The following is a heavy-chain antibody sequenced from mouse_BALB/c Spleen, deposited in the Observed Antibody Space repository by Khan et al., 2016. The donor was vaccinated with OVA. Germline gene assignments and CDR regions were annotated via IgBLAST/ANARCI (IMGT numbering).Heavy chain of an antibody. CDR3: ANHGSSAAWLAY. V-gene: IGHV1-7*01. CDR2: INPSTGYS. J-gene: IGHJ3*01. CDR1: GYTFTSYW. D-gene: IGHD1-1*01. Sequence: VQLKQSGAELAKPGASVKMSCKASGYTFTSYWMHWVKQRPGQGLEWIGYINPSTGYSEYNQKFKDKATLTADKSSSTAYMQLSSLTSDDSAVYYCANHGSSAAWLAYWGQGTLVTVSA.